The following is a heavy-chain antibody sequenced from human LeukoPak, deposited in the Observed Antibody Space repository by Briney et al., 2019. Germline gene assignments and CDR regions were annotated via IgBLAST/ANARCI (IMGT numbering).Heavy chain of an antibody. CDR3: ARGSQSPYASSWRHYFDY. D-gene: IGHD6-13*01. Sequence: GGSLRLSCAASGFTFDDYAMHWVRQAPGKGLEWVSGISWNSGSIGYADSVKGRFTISRDNANNLLYLQMNSLRAEDTALYYCARGSQSPYASSWRHYFDYWGQGTLVTVSS. V-gene: IGHV3-9*01. CDR2: ISWNSGSI. CDR1: GFTFDDYA. J-gene: IGHJ4*02.